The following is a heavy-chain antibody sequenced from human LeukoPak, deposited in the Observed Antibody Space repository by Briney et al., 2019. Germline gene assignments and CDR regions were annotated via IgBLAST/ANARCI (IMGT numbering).Heavy chain of an antibody. CDR2: IYSSGTT. Sequence: PGGSLRLSCVVSGLTFSSNYMSWVRQAPGKGLEWVSVIYSSGTTNYADSVKGRFLVYRDNSKNTLYLQMNSLRAEDTAVYYCASKLTTGYWGQGTLVTVSS. CDR3: ASKLTTGY. V-gene: IGHV3-66*01. J-gene: IGHJ4*02. D-gene: IGHD4-17*01. CDR1: GLTFSSNY.